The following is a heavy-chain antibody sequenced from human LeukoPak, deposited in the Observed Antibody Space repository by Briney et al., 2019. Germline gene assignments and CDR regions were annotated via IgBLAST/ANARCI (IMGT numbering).Heavy chain of an antibody. Sequence: SETLSLTCTVSGGSISGYYWSWIRQPPGKGLEWIGEIYDSGSTNYNPSLHSRVTISVDASKNQFSLKLSSVTAADTAVYYCAIQGEQYGGNYWFHPWGQGTGVTVSS. CDR1: GGSISGYY. D-gene: IGHD4-23*01. CDR2: IYDSGST. CDR3: AIQGEQYGGNYWFHP. V-gene: IGHV4-59*08. J-gene: IGHJ5*02.